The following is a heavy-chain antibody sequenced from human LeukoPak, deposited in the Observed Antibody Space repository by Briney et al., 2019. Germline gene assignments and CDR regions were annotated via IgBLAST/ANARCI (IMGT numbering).Heavy chain of an antibody. D-gene: IGHD2-2*01. Sequence: PSETLSLTCTVSGGTLNSFYWTWIRQPPGKGLDYMGYVYYTGSTKYNPSLKSRVTISVDTSKNQFSLKLSSVTAADTAVYYCARVTGGGRYCGSTSCKSVNWFDPWGQGTLVTVSS. J-gene: IGHJ5*02. CDR3: ARVTGGGRYCGSTSCKSVNWFDP. CDR2: VYYTGST. V-gene: IGHV4-59*12. CDR1: GGTLNSFY.